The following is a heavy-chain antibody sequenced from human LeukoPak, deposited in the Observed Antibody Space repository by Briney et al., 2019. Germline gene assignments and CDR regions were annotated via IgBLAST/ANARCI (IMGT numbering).Heavy chain of an antibody. CDR1: GYTFTSYY. CDR2: IIPIFGTA. J-gene: IGHJ4*02. V-gene: IGHV1-69*13. D-gene: IGHD3-22*01. CDR3: ARYRDDSSGEIDY. Sequence: SVKVSCKASGYTFTSYYMRWVRQAPGQGLEWMGGIIPIFGTANYAQKSQGRVTITADESTSTAYMELSSLRSEDTAVYYCARYRDDSSGEIDYWGQGTLVTVSS.